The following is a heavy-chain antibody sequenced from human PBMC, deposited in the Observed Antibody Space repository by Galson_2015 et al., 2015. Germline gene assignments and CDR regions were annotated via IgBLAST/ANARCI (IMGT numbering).Heavy chain of an antibody. CDR3: ARGLLWFNRNPKLDY. CDR2: IWYDGSNK. D-gene: IGHD3-10*01. J-gene: IGHJ4*02. V-gene: IGHV3-33*01. CDR1: GFTFSSYG. Sequence: SLRLSCAASGFTFSSYGMHWVRQAPGKGLEWVAVIWYDGSNKYYADSVKGRFTISRDNSKNTLYLQMNSLRAEDTAVYYCARGLLWFNRNPKLDYWGQGTLVTVSS.